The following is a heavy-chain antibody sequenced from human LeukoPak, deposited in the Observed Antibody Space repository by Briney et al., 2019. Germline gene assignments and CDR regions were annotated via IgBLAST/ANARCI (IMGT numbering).Heavy chain of an antibody. V-gene: IGHV3-21*01. CDR1: GFTFSSYS. D-gene: IGHD6-19*01. CDR2: ISSSSYI. Sequence: GGSLRLSCAASGFTFSSYSMNWVRQAPGKGLEWVSSISSSSYIYYADSVKGRFTISRDNAKNSLYLQMNSLRAEDTAVYYCARDLGSSGWYGRLGAFDIWGQGTMVTVSS. CDR3: ARDLGSSGWYGRLGAFDI. J-gene: IGHJ3*02.